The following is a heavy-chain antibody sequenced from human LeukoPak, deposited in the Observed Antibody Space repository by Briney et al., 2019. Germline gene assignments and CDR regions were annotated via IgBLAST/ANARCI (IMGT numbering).Heavy chain of an antibody. V-gene: IGHV4-38-2*02. CDR3: AQTDYYDSGSYPY. J-gene: IGHJ4*02. Sequence: PSETLSLTCTVSGYSISSGYYWGWIRQSPGQGLEWIGIIHHSGSTYYNPSLKSRVSISIDTSKNQFSLKVSSVTAADTAVYYCAQTDYYDSGSYPYWGQGTLVTVSS. D-gene: IGHD3-10*01. CDR1: GYSISSGYY. CDR2: IHHSGST.